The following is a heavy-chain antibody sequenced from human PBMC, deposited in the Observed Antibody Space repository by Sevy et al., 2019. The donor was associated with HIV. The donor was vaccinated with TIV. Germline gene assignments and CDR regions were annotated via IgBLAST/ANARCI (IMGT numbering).Heavy chain of an antibody. CDR1: GYTLTELS. V-gene: IGHV1-24*01. Sequence: ASVKVSCKVSGYTLTELSMHWVRQAPGKGLEWMGTFEPEDDEKIYAQKFQGRVTMTEDTSTDTAYMELSRLRSEDTAVYYCATTKDYYDTSGYPFDSWGQGTLVTVSS. CDR3: ATTKDYYDTSGYPFDS. CDR2: FEPEDDEK. D-gene: IGHD3-22*01. J-gene: IGHJ4*02.